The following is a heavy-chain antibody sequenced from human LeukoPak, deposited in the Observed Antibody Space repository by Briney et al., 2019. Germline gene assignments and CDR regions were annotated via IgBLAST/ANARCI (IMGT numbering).Heavy chain of an antibody. CDR1: GDSVSGNSAA. V-gene: IGHV6-1*01. CDR3: ARDLGYSSTFLAFDI. Sequence: SQTLSLTCAISGDSVSGNSAACNSIRQSPSRGLEWLGRTYYRSKWYDDYALSVKSRITINPDTSKNQFSLQLNSVTPEDTAMYYCARDLGYSSTFLAFDIWGQGTMVTVSS. CDR2: TYYRSKWYD. J-gene: IGHJ3*02. D-gene: IGHD6-13*01.